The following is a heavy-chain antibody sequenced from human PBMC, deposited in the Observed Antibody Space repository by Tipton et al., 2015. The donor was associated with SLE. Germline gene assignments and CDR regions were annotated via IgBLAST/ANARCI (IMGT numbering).Heavy chain of an antibody. D-gene: IGHD1-14*01. J-gene: IGHJ4*02. CDR1: GGSISGSTDF. CDR2: IYYSGST. CDR3: ARQRPQQGGDYDDY. V-gene: IGHV4-39*07. Sequence: TLSLTCTVSGGSISGSTDFWGWIRQPPGKGLEWIASIYYSGSTYYDPFLKSRVTISFDMSKNQFSLKLNSVTAADTAVYYCARQRPQQGGDYDDYWGQGTLGTVSP.